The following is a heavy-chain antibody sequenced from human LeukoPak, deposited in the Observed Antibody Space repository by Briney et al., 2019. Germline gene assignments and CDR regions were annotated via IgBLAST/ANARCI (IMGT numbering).Heavy chain of an antibody. V-gene: IGHV3-53*04. CDR3: ATLGSIVWGRGGTASSL. CDR1: GFFVTSNY. Sequence: SEGPLRLSCAAAGFFVTSNYSSWVRQTPGKGLEWVSIIYSGGHTYYTDSVKGRFTISRHNSERTLYLQMSSLRPEDTAVYYCATLGSIVWGRGGTASSLWGQGTLVTVSS. CDR2: IYSGGHT. D-gene: IGHD2-21*02. J-gene: IGHJ4*02.